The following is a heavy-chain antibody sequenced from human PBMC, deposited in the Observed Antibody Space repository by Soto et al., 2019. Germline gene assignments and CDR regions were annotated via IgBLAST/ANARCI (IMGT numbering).Heavy chain of an antibody. V-gene: IGHV4-59*02. CDR3: ANDPGYSLDY. D-gene: IGHD5-12*01. J-gene: IGHJ4*02. CDR2: IEQSGNT. Sequence: SETLSLTCTVSGESVSRYYWSWIRQPPGKGLEWIGYIEQSGNTNYNPSLKSRIIISVDTSKNQFSLQLNSVTPEDAAVYYCANDPGYSLDYWGQGTQVTVSS. CDR1: GESVSRYY.